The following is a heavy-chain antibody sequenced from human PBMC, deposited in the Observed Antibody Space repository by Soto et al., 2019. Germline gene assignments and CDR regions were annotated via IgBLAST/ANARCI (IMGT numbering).Heavy chain of an antibody. CDR1: GFTFSSYW. CDR2: IKQDGSEK. CDR3: ATDSSGPSPDY. V-gene: IGHV3-7*01. D-gene: IGHD3-22*01. Sequence: GGSLRLSCAASGFTFSSYWMSWVRQAPGKGLEWVANIKQDGSEKYYVDSVKGRFTISRDNAKNSLYLQMNSLRAEDTAVYYCATDSSGPSPDYWGQGTLVTVSS. J-gene: IGHJ4*02.